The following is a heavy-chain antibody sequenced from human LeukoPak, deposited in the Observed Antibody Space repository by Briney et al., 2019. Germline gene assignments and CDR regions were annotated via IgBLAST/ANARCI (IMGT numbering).Heavy chain of an antibody. CDR3: AKDRKFSRVTTGQHDY. V-gene: IGHV3-23*01. Sequence: PGGSLRLSCAASGFTFSSYAMSWVRQAPGKGLEWVSAISGSGGSTYYADSVKGRFTISRDNSKNTLYLQMNSPGAEDTAVYYCAKDRKFSRVTTGQHDYWGQGTLVTVSS. CDR1: GFTFSSYA. CDR2: ISGSGGST. J-gene: IGHJ4*02. D-gene: IGHD3-9*01.